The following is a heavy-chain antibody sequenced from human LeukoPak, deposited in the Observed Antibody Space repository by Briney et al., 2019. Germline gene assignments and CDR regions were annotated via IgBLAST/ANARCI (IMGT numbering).Heavy chain of an antibody. Sequence: ASVKVSCKASGYTFTSYAMNWVRQAPGQGLEWMGWINTNTGNPTYAQGFTGRFVFSLDTSVSTAYLQISSLKAEDTAVYYCARSSIIAAAGPYYFDYWGQGTLVTVSS. D-gene: IGHD6-13*01. CDR2: INTNTGNP. CDR1: GYTFTSYA. CDR3: ARSSIIAAAGPYYFDY. V-gene: IGHV7-4-1*02. J-gene: IGHJ4*02.